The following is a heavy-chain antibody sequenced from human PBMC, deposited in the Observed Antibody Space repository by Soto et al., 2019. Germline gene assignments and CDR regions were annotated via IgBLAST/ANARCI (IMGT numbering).Heavy chain of an antibody. CDR2: ISAYNGNT. J-gene: IGHJ5*02. CDR3: ARDSTPTDLLFLEWLLSRVWFCP. Sequence: ASVKVSCKASGYTFTSYGISWVRQAPGQGLEWMGWISAYNGNTNYAQKLQGRVTMTTDTSTSTAYMELRSLRSDDTAVYYCARDSTPTDLLFLEWLLSRVWFCPWGQGTLVTVSS. CDR1: GYTFTSYG. D-gene: IGHD3-3*01. V-gene: IGHV1-18*01.